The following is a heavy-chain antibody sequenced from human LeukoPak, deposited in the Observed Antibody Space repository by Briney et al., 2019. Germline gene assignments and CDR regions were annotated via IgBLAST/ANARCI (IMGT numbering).Heavy chain of an antibody. J-gene: IGHJ3*02. CDR3: ARESSGAFDI. CDR2: INHSGST. V-gene: IGHV4-34*01. D-gene: IGHD3-3*01. Sequence: PSETLSLTCAVYGGSFSGYYWSWIRQPPGKGLEWIGEINHSGSTNYNPSLKSRVSTSVDTSKNQFSLKLSSVTAADTAVYYCARESSGAFDIWGQGTMVTVSS. CDR1: GGSFSGYY.